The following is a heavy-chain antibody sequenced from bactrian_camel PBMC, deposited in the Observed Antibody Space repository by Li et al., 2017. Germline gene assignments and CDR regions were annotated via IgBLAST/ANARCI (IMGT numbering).Heavy chain of an antibody. J-gene: IGHJ4*01. CDR1: GYTAKTCS. CDR3: NVGLCGTWPPGQDNY. CDR2: LYANGGT. D-gene: IGHD2*01. Sequence: HVQLVESGGGSVQAGGSLRLSCAASGYTAKTCSWNWYRQFQGEGRELVSSLYANGGTYYHDSVKGRFTFAQANVENTNAVTLEMNSLKPEDTATYFCNVGLCGTWPPGQDNYWGHGTQVTVS. V-gene: IGHV3S9*01.